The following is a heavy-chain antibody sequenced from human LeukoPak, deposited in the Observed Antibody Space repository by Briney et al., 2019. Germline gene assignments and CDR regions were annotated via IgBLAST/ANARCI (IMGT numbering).Heavy chain of an antibody. CDR2: ISSSSSYI. V-gene: IGHV3-21*01. CDR1: GFTFSSYS. CDR3: ARDRDGIGSGSYYMDFDY. D-gene: IGHD3-10*01. Sequence: PGGSLRLSCAASGFTFSSYSMNWVRQAPGKGLEWVSSISSSSSYIYYADSVKGRFTISRDNAKNSLYLQMNSLRAEDTAVYYCARDRDGIGSGSYYMDFDYWGQGTLVTVSS. J-gene: IGHJ4*02.